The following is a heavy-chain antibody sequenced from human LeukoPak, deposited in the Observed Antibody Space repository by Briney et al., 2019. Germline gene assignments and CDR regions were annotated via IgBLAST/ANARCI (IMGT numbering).Heavy chain of an antibody. V-gene: IGHV4-39*01. CDR3: ARGRKGLDY. Sequence: SETLSLTCTVSGGSISSSSYYWGWIRQPPGKGLEWIGSTYYSGSTYYNLSLKSRVTISVDTSKNQFSLKLSSVTAADTAVYYCARGRKGLDYWGQGTLVTVSS. CDR2: TYYSGST. CDR1: GGSISSSSYY. J-gene: IGHJ4*02.